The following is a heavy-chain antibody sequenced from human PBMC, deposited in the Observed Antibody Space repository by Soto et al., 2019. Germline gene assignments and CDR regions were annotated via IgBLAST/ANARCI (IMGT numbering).Heavy chain of an antibody. CDR1: GFTFSGYW. CDR2: IYSDGSGT. J-gene: IGHJ6*02. Sequence: PGGSLRLSCAASGFTFSGYWMHWVRQGPGKGLVWVSRIYSDGSGTIYPDFAKGRFTISRDNAKNTLYLQMNSLTAEDTAVYYCARDSHYSMEDWGQGTTVTVSS. V-gene: IGHV3-74*01. CDR3: ARDSHYSMED.